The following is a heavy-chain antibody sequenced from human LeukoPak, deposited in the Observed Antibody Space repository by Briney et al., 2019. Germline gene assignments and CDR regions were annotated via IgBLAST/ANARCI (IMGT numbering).Heavy chain of an antibody. V-gene: IGHV4-38-2*02. J-gene: IGHJ5*02. CDR1: GYSISSGYY. CDR2: IYHVGGT. Sequence: SETLSLTCTVSGYSISSGYYWGWLRQPPGKGLEWIGSIYHVGGTYYDPSLKSRVTISIDTSKNQFSLRLTSVTAADTAIYYCARDGRSGYEDLWGPGTLVTVSS. D-gene: IGHD5-12*01. CDR3: ARDGRSGYEDL.